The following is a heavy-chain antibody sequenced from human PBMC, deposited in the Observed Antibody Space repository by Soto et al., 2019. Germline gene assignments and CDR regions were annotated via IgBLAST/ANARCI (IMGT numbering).Heavy chain of an antibody. CDR1: GDNFTSYY. V-gene: IGHV1-46*01. Sequence: ATVKVSCKAPGDNFTSYYLNRVRQAPGQGLEWMGVINPHGGSTNYAQKFQGRITMTRDTSTSTAYMELRSLRSDDTAMDYCAREGLIDALDIWGQGAMVTLSS. J-gene: IGHJ3*02. CDR3: AREGLIDALDI. CDR2: INPHGGST.